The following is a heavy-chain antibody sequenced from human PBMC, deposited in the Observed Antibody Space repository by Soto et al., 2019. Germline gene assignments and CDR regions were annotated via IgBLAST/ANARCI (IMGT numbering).Heavy chain of an antibody. CDR3: AKSFSSNWYDYFDY. D-gene: IGHD6-13*01. CDR2: ISGSGGST. Sequence: EVQLLESGGGLVQPGGSLRLSCAAYGITFSTYAMSWVRQAPGKGLEWVSAISGSGGSTYYADSVKGRFTISRDKSKNTLYLQMNSLRAEDTALYYCAKSFSSNWYDYFDYWGQGSLVTVSS. V-gene: IGHV3-23*01. J-gene: IGHJ4*02. CDR1: GITFSTYA.